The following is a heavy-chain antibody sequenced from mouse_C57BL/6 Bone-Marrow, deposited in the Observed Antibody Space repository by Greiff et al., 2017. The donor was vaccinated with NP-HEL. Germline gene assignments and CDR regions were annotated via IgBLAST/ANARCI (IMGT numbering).Heavy chain of an antibody. Sequence: VKLVESGAELARPGASVKMSCKASCYTFTSYTMHWVKQRPGQGLEWIGYINPSSGYTKYNQKFKDKATLTADKSSSTAYMQLSSLTSEDSAVYYCARTRWFSFDYWGQGTTLTVSS. D-gene: IGHD2-3*01. V-gene: IGHV1-4*01. J-gene: IGHJ2*01. CDR1: CYTFTSYT. CDR3: ARTRWFSFDY. CDR2: INPSSGYT.